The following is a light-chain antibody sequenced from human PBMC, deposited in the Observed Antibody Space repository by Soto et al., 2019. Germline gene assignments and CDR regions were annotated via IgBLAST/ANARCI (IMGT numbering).Light chain of an antibody. CDR3: QHINTYPIT. CDR1: QGISNY. V-gene: IGKV1-9*01. Sequence: DIQLTQSPSFLSASVGDRVTITCRASQGISNYLAWYQQKPGKVPKLLIYAASTLQSGVPSRFSGSGSRTEFTLTIISLQPEDFATYYCQHINTYPITFGQGTRLEIK. CDR2: AAS. J-gene: IGKJ5*01.